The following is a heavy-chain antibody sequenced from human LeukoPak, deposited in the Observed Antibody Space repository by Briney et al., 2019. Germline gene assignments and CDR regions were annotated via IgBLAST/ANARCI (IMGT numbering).Heavy chain of an antibody. V-gene: IGHV3-30*02. Sequence: GGSLRLSCAGSGFIFSNYGIHWVRQAPGKGLEWVAFIRDAKNDEYYVESVKGRFTISRDNSKNSLYLQMNSLGREDTGLYYCARSRAPTADPDAFDVWGQGTMVTVSS. CDR3: ARSRAPTADPDAFDV. CDR2: IRDAKNDE. CDR1: GFIFSNYG. J-gene: IGHJ3*01. D-gene: IGHD1-14*01.